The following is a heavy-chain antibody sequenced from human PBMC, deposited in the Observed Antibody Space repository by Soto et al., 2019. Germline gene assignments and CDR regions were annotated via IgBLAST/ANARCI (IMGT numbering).Heavy chain of an antibody. CDR3: ARFRTTIYLRCFDP. D-gene: IGHD1-26*01. J-gene: IGHJ5*02. Sequence: SETLSLTGAVYGGSFSGYYWSWIRQPPGKGLEWIGEINHSGSTNYNPSLKSRVTISVDTSKNQFSLKLSSVTAADTAVYYCARFRTTIYLRCFDPWGQGTLVTVSS. CDR2: INHSGST. V-gene: IGHV4-34*01. CDR1: GGSFSGYY.